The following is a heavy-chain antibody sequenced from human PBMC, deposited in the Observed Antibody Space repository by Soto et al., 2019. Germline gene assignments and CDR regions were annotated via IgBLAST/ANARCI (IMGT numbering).Heavy chain of an antibody. CDR2: ISSYNGNT. CDR1: GYTFTSYG. V-gene: IGHV1-18*04. Sequence: QVQLVQSGAEVKKPGASVKVSCKTSGYTFTSYGITWVRQAPGQGLEWMGWISSYNGNTNYVEKLQGRVTMTTDTSTSTAYMELRSLRFDDTAVYYCVISDYYDNSGYYLYWGQGTLVTVSS. J-gene: IGHJ4*02. CDR3: VISDYYDNSGYYLY. D-gene: IGHD3-22*01.